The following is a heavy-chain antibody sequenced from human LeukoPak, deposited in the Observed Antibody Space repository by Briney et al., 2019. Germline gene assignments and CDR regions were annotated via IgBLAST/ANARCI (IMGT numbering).Heavy chain of an antibody. CDR1: GFTFSSYS. CDR2: ISSSSSTI. V-gene: IGHV3-48*01. CDR3: AKVLNYGSGKYDAFDI. J-gene: IGHJ3*02. Sequence: HPGGSLRLSCAASGFTFSSYSMNWVRQAPGKGLEWVSYISSSSSTIYYADSVKGRFTISRDNSKNTLYLQMNSLRAEDTAVYYCAKVLNYGSGKYDAFDIWGQGTMVTVSS. D-gene: IGHD3-10*01.